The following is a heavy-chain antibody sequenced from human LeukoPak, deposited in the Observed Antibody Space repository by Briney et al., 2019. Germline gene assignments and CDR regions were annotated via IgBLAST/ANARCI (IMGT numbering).Heavy chain of an antibody. CDR2: IYSGGST. CDR3: ARDSKGVAAAFDY. CDR1: GFTVSSNY. D-gene: IGHD6-13*01. Sequence: PGGSLRLSCAASGFTVSSNYMSWVRQAPGKGLEWVSIIYSGGSTYYADSVKGRFTISRDNSKNTLYLQMNSLRAEDTAVYYCARDSKGVAAAFDYWGQGTLVTVSS. V-gene: IGHV3-53*01. J-gene: IGHJ4*02.